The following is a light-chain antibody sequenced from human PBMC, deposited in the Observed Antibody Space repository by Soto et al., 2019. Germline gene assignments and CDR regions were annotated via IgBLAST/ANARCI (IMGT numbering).Light chain of an antibody. CDR2: GAS. Sequence: ENVLTQSPGTLSLSPGERATLSCRASQSVSSNYLAWYQQRPGQAPSLLIYGASSRATGIPDRFSGSGSGTDFTLTISRLEPEDFAVYYCQQYGSSPRTFGQGTKVEIK. V-gene: IGKV3-20*01. CDR3: QQYGSSPRT. CDR1: QSVSSNY. J-gene: IGKJ1*01.